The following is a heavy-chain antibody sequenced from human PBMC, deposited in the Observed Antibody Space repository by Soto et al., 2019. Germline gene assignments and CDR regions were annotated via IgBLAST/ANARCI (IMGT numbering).Heavy chain of an antibody. CDR2: INAGNGNT. D-gene: IGHD2-21*02. Sequence: QVQLVQSGAEEKKPGASVKVSCKASGYSFTSYAMHWVRQAPGQRLEWMGWINAGNGNTKYSQKFQGRVTITRDTSVSTAYMELSSLRPEDTAVYYCARTIVVVTALDYWGQGTLVTFAS. CDR1: GYSFTSYA. V-gene: IGHV1-3*05. J-gene: IGHJ4*02. CDR3: ARTIVVVTALDY.